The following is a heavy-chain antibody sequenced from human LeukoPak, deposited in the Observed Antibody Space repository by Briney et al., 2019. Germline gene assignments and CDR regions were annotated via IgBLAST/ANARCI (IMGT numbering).Heavy chain of an antibody. V-gene: IGHV3-30*02. J-gene: IGHJ3*02. D-gene: IGHD6-19*01. Sequence: GSLRLSCAASGFTFSGYGMHWVRHAPGKGLEWVTVIWSDGSNKYYADSVKGRFTISRDNSKNTLYVQMDSLRTEDTAVYYCAKARGSGFQRGDAFDMWGQGTRVTVSS. CDR3: AKARGSGFQRGDAFDM. CDR2: IWSDGSNK. CDR1: GFTFSGYG.